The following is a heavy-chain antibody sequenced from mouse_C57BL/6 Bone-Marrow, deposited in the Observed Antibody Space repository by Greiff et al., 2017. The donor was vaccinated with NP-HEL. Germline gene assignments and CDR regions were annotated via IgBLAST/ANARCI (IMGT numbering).Heavy chain of an antibody. J-gene: IGHJ4*01. D-gene: IGHD2-2*01. CDR2: IYPRRGNT. V-gene: IGHV1-81*01. CDR3: ARNGYYDAMDY. Sequence: QVQLQQSGAELARPGASVKLSCKASGYTFTSYGISWVKQRTGQGLEWIGEIYPRRGNTYYNEKFKGKATLTADKSSSTAYMELRSLTSEDSAVYFCARNGYYDAMDYWGQGTSVTVSS. CDR1: GYTFTSYG.